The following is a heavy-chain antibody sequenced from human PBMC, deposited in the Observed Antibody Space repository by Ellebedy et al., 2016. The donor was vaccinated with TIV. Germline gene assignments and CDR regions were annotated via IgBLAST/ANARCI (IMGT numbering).Heavy chain of an antibody. CDR1: RFSFSSYW. CDR2: INQGGSEK. J-gene: IGHJ3*02. Sequence: GESLKISCAASRFSFSSYWMSWVRQSPGKGLEWVANINQGGSEKYYVDSVKGRFTISRDNAKNSLYLQMNSLRADDTSVYYCATDGSYGDFRSPAHAFVIWGQGTVVTVSS. V-gene: IGHV3-7*01. D-gene: IGHD4-17*01. CDR3: ATDGSYGDFRSPAHAFVI.